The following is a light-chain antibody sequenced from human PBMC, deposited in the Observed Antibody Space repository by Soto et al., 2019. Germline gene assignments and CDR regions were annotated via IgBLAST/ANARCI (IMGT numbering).Light chain of an antibody. CDR3: QQYNTYSPRT. J-gene: IGKJ1*01. V-gene: IGKV1-5*01. CDR1: QGINNW. CDR2: AAS. Sequence: DIQMTQSPSSVSASVGDRVTITCRASQGINNWLAWYQQKPGKAPKLLIYAASSLERGVPSRFSGSGSGTEFTLTISSLQPDDFATYYCQQYNTYSPRTFGQGTKVDIK.